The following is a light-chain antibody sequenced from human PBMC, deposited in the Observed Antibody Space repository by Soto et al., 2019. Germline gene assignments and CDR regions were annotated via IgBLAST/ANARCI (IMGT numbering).Light chain of an antibody. CDR1: SSNIGAGYD. J-gene: IGLJ1*01. Sequence: QAVVTQPPSVSGAPGQRVTISCTGSSSNIGAGYDVHWYQQLPGTAPKLLIYGNSNRPSGVPDRFSGSKSGTSASLAITGLQADDEADYYCQSYDSSLSGGVFGTGTKLTVL. V-gene: IGLV1-40*01. CDR2: GNS. CDR3: QSYDSSLSGGV.